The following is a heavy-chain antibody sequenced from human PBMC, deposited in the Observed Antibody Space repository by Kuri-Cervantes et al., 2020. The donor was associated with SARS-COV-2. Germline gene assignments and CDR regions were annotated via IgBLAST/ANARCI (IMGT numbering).Heavy chain of an antibody. CDR3: AREAVAGSNWFDP. D-gene: IGHD6-19*01. CDR1: GFTFSSYD. CDR2: IGTAGGT. Sequence: GESLKISCAASGFTFSSYDMHWVRQATGKGLEWVSAIGTAGGTYYPGSVKGRFTISRENAKNSLYLQMNSLRAGDTAVYYCAREAVAGSNWFDPWGQGTLVTVSS. J-gene: IGHJ5*02. V-gene: IGHV3-13*04.